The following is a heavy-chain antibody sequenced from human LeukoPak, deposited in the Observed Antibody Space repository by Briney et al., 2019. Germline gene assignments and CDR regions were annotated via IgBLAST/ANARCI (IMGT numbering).Heavy chain of an antibody. CDR2: MNPNSGNT. CDR3: ARGRNNPLTIFGVVHRRERIYYYYGMDV. CDR1: GYTFTSYD. D-gene: IGHD3-3*01. V-gene: IGHV1-8*01. J-gene: IGHJ6*02. Sequence: ASVKVSCKASGYTFTSYDINWVRQATGQGLEWMGWMNPNSGNTGYAQKFQGRVTMTRNTSISTAYMELSSLRSEDTAVYYCARGRNNPLTIFGVVHRRERIYYYYGMDVWGQGTTVTVSS.